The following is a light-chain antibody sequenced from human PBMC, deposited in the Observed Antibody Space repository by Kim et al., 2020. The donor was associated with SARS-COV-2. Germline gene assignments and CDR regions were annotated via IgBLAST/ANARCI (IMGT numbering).Light chain of an antibody. J-gene: IGKJ4*01. Sequence: PGERATLSCRASQSVTSNYLAWYQQKPGQAPRLLIYGASSRATGIPDRFSGSGSGTDFTLTISRLEPEDFAVFYCQQHAHSPLTFGGGTKVDIK. CDR1: QSVTSNY. V-gene: IGKV3-20*01. CDR3: QQHAHSPLT. CDR2: GAS.